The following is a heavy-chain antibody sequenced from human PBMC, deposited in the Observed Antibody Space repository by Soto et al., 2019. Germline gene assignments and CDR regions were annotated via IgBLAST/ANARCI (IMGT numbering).Heavy chain of an antibody. CDR2: IIPILGIA. D-gene: IGHD2-21*02. CDR1: GGTFSYYT. V-gene: IGHV1-69*08. Sequence: QVQLVQSGAEVKKPGSSVKVSCKASGGTFSYYTITWVRQAPGQGLEWMGRIIPILGIANYAQKFQGRVMITADKSTSTAYMELSSLRSEDTAVYYCAREQYGGDPMIWGQGTLVTVSS. CDR3: AREQYGGDPMI. J-gene: IGHJ4*02.